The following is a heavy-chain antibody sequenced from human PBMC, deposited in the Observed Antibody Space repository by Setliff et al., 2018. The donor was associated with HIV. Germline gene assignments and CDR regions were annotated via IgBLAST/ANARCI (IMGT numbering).Heavy chain of an antibody. V-gene: IGHV4-61*09. Sequence: PSETLSLTCTVSGVSISSGSYYWSWIRQPAGKGLEWIGHIYTSGSTNYSPSLKSRVTISVDTSKKQFSLKLSSVTAADTAVYYCARDRRYSPHYFDYWGQGTLVTVSS. CDR2: IYTSGST. CDR3: ARDRRYSPHYFDY. CDR1: GVSISSGSYY. J-gene: IGHJ4*02. D-gene: IGHD1-26*01.